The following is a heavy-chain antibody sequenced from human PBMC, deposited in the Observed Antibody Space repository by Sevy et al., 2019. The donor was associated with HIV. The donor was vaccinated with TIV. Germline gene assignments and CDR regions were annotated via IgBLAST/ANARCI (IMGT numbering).Heavy chain of an antibody. CDR1: GFTFSDYY. Sequence: GGSLRLSCAASGFTFSDYYMSWIRQAPGKGLEWVSYISSSSSYTNYAYSVKGRFTISRDNTKNSLYLQMNSLRAEDTAVYYCAREGHYDSSGYYPGRPREVYYFDYWGQGTLVTVSS. D-gene: IGHD3-22*01. CDR3: AREGHYDSSGYYPGRPREVYYFDY. CDR2: ISSSSSYT. V-gene: IGHV3-11*06. J-gene: IGHJ4*02.